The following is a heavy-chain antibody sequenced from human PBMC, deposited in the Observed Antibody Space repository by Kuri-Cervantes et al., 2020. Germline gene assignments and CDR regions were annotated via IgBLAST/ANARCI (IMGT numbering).Heavy chain of an antibody. CDR1: GYTFTSYY. CDR2: INPSGGST. CDR3: ARGPSYYDFWSGYVTYYYYYMDV. J-gene: IGHJ6*03. D-gene: IGHD3-3*01. V-gene: IGHV1-46*01. Sequence: ASVKVSCKASGYTFTSYYMHWVRQAPGQGLEWMGIINPSGGSTSYAQKFQGRVTMTRDTSTSTVYMELSSLRSEDTAVYYCARGPSYYDFWSGYVTYYYYYMDVWGKGTTVTVSS.